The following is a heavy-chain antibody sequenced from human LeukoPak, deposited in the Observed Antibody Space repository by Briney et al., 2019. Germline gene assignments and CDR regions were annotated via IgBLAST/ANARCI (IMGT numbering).Heavy chain of an antibody. V-gene: IGHV3-30*03. Sequence: PGGSLRLSCAASGFTFRNYGMHWVRQAPGKGLEWVSIISYDGNNKFYADSVKGRFAISRDNSKNTLYLQMNSLRAEDTAVYYCASLRYSASYYADYWGQGTLVTVSP. CDR2: ISYDGNNK. CDR1: GFTFRNYG. D-gene: IGHD1-26*01. CDR3: ASLRYSASYYADY. J-gene: IGHJ4*02.